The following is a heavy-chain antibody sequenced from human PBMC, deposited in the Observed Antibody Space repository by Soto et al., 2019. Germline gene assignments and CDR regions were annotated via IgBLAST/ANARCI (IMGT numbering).Heavy chain of an antibody. CDR3: ARAANAYSSSWYVGYYYYGMDV. CDR1: GGSFSGYY. J-gene: IGHJ6*02. Sequence: SSETLSLTCAVYGGSFSGYYWSWIRQPPGKGLEWIGEINHSGSTNYNPSLKSRVTISVDTPKNQFSLKLSSVTAADTAVYYCARAANAYSSSWYVGYYYYGMDVWGQGTTVTVSS. D-gene: IGHD6-13*01. CDR2: INHSGST. V-gene: IGHV4-34*01.